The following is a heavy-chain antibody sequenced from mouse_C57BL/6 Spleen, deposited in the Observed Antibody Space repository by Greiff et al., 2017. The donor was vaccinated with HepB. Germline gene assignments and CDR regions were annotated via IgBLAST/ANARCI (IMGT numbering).Heavy chain of an antibody. CDR2: INPNNGGT. CDR1: GYTFTDYY. CDR3: ARRRYYGSFYAMDY. J-gene: IGHJ4*01. D-gene: IGHD1-1*01. V-gene: IGHV1-26*01. Sequence: VQLQQSGPELVKPGASVKISCKASGYTFTDYYMNWVKQSHGKSLEWIGDINPNNGGTSYNQKFKGKATLTVDKSSSTAYMELRSLTSEDSAVYYCARRRYYGSFYAMDYWGQGTSVTVSS.